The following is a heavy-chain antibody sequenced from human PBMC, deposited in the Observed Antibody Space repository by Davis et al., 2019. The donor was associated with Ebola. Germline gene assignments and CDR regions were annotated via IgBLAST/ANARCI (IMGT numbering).Heavy chain of an antibody. CDR3: AIRYRVGDSSRAGFDP. CDR1: GYTFTSYY. Sequence: AASVKVSCKASGYTFTSYYMHWVRQAPGQGLEWMGIINPSGGSTSYAQKFQGRVTMTRDTSTSTVYMELSSLRSEDTAVYYCAIRYRVGDSSRAGFDPWGQGTLVTVSS. V-gene: IGHV1-46*01. D-gene: IGHD2-21*02. J-gene: IGHJ5*02. CDR2: INPSGGST.